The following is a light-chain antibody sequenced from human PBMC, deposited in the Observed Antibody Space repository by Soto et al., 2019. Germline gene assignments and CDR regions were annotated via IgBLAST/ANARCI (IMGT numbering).Light chain of an antibody. V-gene: IGKV3-20*01. CDR3: QQYGSSSWT. J-gene: IGKJ1*01. CDR2: AAS. CDR1: QSVSSSY. Sequence: EIVLTQSPGTLSSSPGEGATLSCRASQSVSSSYFAWYQQKPGQAPRLLIYAASSRATGIPDRFSGSGSGTDFTLTISRLEPEDFAVYYCQQYGSSSWTFGQGTRVEI.